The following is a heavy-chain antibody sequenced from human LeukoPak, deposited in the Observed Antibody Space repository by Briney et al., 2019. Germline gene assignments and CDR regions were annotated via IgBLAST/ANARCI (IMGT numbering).Heavy chain of an antibody. CDR1: GFTSDYW. Sequence: GGSLRLSCAAIGFTSDYWMHWVRQAPGKGLVWVSRISGDGSTTFYADSVKGRFTISRDNSKNTLYLQMNSLRAEDTAVYYCTRGYSGYGNFDCWGQGTLVTVSS. V-gene: IGHV3-74*01. J-gene: IGHJ4*02. D-gene: IGHD5-12*01. CDR3: TRGYSGYGNFDC. CDR2: ISGDGSTT.